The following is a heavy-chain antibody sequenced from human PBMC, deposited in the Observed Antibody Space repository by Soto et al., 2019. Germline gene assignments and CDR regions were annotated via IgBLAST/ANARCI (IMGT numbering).Heavy chain of an antibody. D-gene: IGHD1-26*01. CDR2: IIPIFGTA. V-gene: IGHV1-69*13. J-gene: IGHJ4*02. Sequence: ASVKVSCKASGGTFSSYAISWVRQAPGQGLEWMGGIIPIFGTANYAQKFQGRVTITADESTSTAYMELSSLRSEDTAVYYCARAESSGSYSDYWGQGTLVTVPS. CDR1: GGTFSSYA. CDR3: ARAESSGSYSDY.